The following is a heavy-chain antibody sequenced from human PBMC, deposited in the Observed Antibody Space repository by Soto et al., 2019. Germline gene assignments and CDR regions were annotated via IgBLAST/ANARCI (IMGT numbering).Heavy chain of an antibody. CDR2: IKQDGSEK. J-gene: IGHJ5*02. D-gene: IGHD5-18*01. CDR1: GFTFSSYW. V-gene: IGHV3-7*05. CDR3: ARHTRDTARPDWFDP. Sequence: EVQLVESGGGLVQPGGSLRLYCAASGFTFSSYWMSWVRQAPGKGLEWVANIKQDGSEKYYVDYVKGRFTISRDNAKNSLYLQMNSLRAEDTAVYYCARHTRDTARPDWFDPGGQGTLVTVSS.